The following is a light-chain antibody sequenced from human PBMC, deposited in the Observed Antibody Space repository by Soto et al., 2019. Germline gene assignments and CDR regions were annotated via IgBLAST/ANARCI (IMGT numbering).Light chain of an antibody. CDR1: QSLLHSNGYNY. J-gene: IGKJ2*02. CDR2: LGS. V-gene: IGKV2-28*01. Sequence: DVVVTQSPLSQPVTPGEPASISCRSSQSLLHSNGYNYLDWYLQKPGQSPQLLIYLGSNRSSGVPDRFSGSGSGTDFTLKISRVEAEDVGIYYCMQALQTPRTFGQGTKLEIK. CDR3: MQALQTPRT.